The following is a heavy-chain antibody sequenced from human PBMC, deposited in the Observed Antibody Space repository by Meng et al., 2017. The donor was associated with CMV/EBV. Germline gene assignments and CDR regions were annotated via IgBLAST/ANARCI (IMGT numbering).Heavy chain of an antibody. D-gene: IGHD6-6*01. V-gene: IGHV1-2*02. J-gene: IGHJ4*02. CDR1: GYTFTGYY. CDR2: INPNSGGT. CDR3: ARLGDSSSPEGSFDY. Sequence: ASVKVSCKASGYTFTGYYMHWVRQAPGQGLEWMGWINPNSGGTNYAQKFQGRVTMTRDTSISTACMELSRLRSDDTAVYYCARLGDSSSPEGSFDYWGQGTLVTVSS.